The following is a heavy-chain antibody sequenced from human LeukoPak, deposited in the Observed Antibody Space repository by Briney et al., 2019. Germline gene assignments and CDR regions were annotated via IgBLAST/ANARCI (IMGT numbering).Heavy chain of an antibody. Sequence: GESLKISCKAFGYSFTTYWIAWLRQMPGKGLEWMGSIWPAGSDTRYSPSFQGQVTISADKSMSTAYLQWSSLKASDTAIYYCARGGRECSRTLDYWGRETLVTVSS. CDR2: IWPAGSDT. CDR3: ARGGRECSRTLDY. V-gene: IGHV5-51*01. CDR1: GYSFTTYW. D-gene: IGHD1-26*01. J-gene: IGHJ4*02.